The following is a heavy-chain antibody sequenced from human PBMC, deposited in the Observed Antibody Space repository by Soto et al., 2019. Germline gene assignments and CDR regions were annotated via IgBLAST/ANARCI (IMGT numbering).Heavy chain of an antibody. J-gene: IGHJ4*02. CDR2: IKSQRDGGTT. D-gene: IGHD1-26*01. CDR3: TTNRHVVGGTTFSDY. V-gene: IGHV3-15*01. Sequence: GGSLTLSXAAPGFSFYNAWLIWVRQAAAKGLEWVGQIKSQRDGGTTDYVAAVKGRFSISRDDSKNMLYLQMNSLKTEDTAVYYCTTNRHVVGGTTFSDYWGQGALVTVSS. CDR1: GFSFYNAW.